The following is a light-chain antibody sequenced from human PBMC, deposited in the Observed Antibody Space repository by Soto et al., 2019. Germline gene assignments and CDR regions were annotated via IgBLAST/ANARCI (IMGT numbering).Light chain of an antibody. CDR3: QQCGGSPT. V-gene: IGKV3D-20*01. CDR2: GAS. CDR1: QSVSSSY. J-gene: IGKJ1*01. Sequence: EIVLTQSPATLSLSPGEIATLSFVASQSVSSSYLAWYQQKPGLAPRLLIYGASSRTTGIPDRFSGSGSGTDFTLTISRLETEDFAMYYCQQCGGSPTFGQGTKVDI.